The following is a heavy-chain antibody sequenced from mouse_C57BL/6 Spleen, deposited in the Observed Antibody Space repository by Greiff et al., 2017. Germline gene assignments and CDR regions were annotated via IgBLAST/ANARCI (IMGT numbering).Heavy chain of an antibody. CDR2: IDPSDSET. J-gene: IGHJ1*03. Sequence: QVQLQQPGAELVRPGSSVKRSCKASGYTFTSYWMHWVKQRPIQGLEWIGNIDPSDSETHYNQKFKDKATLTVDKSSSPAYMQLSSLTSEDSAVYYWASRRGGRYWYFDVWGTGTTVTVSS. CDR3: ASRRGGRYWYFDV. CDR1: GYTFTSYW. V-gene: IGHV1-52*01.